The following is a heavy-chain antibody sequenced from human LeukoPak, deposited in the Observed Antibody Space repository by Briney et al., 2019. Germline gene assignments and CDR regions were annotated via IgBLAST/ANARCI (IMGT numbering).Heavy chain of an antibody. CDR3: ARVPPYYYDSSGYYYVGAFDI. CDR1: GFTVSSNY. CDR2: IYSGGST. Sequence: PGGSLRLSCAASGFTVSSNYMSWVRQAPGKGLEWVSVIYSGGSTYYADSVKGRFTISRDNSKNTLYLQMNSLRAEDTAVYYCARVPPYYYDSSGYYYVGAFDIWGQGTMVTVSS. D-gene: IGHD3-22*01. J-gene: IGHJ3*02. V-gene: IGHV3-66*01.